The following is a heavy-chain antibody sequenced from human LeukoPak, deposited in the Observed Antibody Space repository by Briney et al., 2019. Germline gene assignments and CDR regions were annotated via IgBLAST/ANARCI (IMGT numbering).Heavy chain of an antibody. CDR1: GYTFTGYY. Sequence: ASVKVSCKASGYTFTGYYMHWVRQAPGQGLEWMGWINPNSGGTNYAQKFQGRVTMTRDTTISTAYMELSRPRSDDTAVYYCVRDLMVRVYNWFDPWGQGTLVTVSS. CDR3: VRDLMVRVYNWFDP. V-gene: IGHV1-2*02. J-gene: IGHJ5*02. D-gene: IGHD3-10*01. CDR2: INPNSGGT.